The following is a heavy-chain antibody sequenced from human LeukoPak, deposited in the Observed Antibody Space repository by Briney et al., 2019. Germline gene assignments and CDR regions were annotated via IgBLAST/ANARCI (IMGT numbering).Heavy chain of an antibody. V-gene: IGHV1-69*05. CDR1: GYTFTGYY. Sequence: ASVKVSCKASGYTFTGYYMHWVRQAPGQGLEWMGRIIPIFGTANYAQKFQGRVTITTDESTSTAYMELSSLRSEDTAVYYCARLLAAAGHSHDYWGQGTLVTVSS. J-gene: IGHJ4*02. CDR2: IIPIFGTA. D-gene: IGHD6-13*01. CDR3: ARLLAAAGHSHDY.